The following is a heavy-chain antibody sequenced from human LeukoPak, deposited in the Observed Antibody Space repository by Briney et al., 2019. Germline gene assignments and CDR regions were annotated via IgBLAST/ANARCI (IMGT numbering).Heavy chain of an antibody. CDR2: MNPNSGNT. V-gene: IGHV1-8*01. CDR1: GYTFTSYD. D-gene: IGHD3-10*01. CDR3: ARGLRGSGSPSLLWFGELLYYFDY. J-gene: IGHJ4*02. Sequence: ASVKVSCKASGYTFTSYDINWVRQATGQGLEWMGWMNPNSGNTGYAQKFQGRVTMTRSTSISTAYMELSSLRSEDTAVYYCARGLRGSGSPSLLWFGELLYYFDYWGQGTLVTVSS.